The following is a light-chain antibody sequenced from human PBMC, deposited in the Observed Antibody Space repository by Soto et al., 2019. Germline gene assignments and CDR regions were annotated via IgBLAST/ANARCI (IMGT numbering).Light chain of an antibody. CDR3: CSYAGSYTHYV. J-gene: IGLJ1*01. CDR2: DVS. CDR1: SSDVGGYNY. V-gene: IGLV2-11*01. Sequence: QSALTQPRSVSGSPGQSITISCTGTSSDVGGYNYVSWYRQLPGKAPKLMIYDVSKRPSGVPDRFSGSKSGNTASLTISGLQAEDEADYYCCSYAGSYTHYVFGTGTKLTVL.